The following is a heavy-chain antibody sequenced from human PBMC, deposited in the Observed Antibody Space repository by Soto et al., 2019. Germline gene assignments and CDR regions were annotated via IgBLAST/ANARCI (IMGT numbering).Heavy chain of an antibody. Sequence: ASVKVSCKASGDTFTGYYMHWVRQAPGQGLEWMGWINPNSGGTNYAQKVQGWVTMTRDTSISTAYMELSRLRSDDTAVYYCARDRRFLEWLSLGHYYYGMDVWGQGTTVTVS. J-gene: IGHJ6*02. CDR3: ARDRRFLEWLSLGHYYYGMDV. D-gene: IGHD3-3*01. CDR2: INPNSGGT. CDR1: GDTFTGYY. V-gene: IGHV1-2*04.